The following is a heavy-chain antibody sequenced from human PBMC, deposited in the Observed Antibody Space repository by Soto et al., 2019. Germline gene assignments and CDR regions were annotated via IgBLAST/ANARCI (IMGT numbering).Heavy chain of an antibody. CDR1: GGSISNYY. V-gene: IGHV4-59*01. CDR2: IYYSGST. J-gene: IGHJ4*02. Sequence: PSETLSLTCTASGGSISNYYWSWIRQPPGKGLEWIGYIYYSGSTNYNPSLKSRVTISVDTSKNQFSLKLSSVTAADTAVYYCARASRTHYYDSSGYYYFDYWGQGTLVTVSS. CDR3: ARASRTHYYDSSGYYYFDY. D-gene: IGHD3-22*01.